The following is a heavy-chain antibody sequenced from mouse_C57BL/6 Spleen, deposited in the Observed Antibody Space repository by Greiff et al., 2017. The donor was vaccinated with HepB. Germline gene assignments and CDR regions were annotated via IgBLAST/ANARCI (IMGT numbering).Heavy chain of an antibody. V-gene: IGHV1-69*01. Sequence: QVQLQQPGAELVMPGASVKLSCKASGYTFTSYWMHWVKQRPGQGLEWIGEIDPSDSYTNYNQKFKGKSTLTVDKSSSTAYMQLSSLTSEDSSVYYCARRDDDAFDYWGQGTTLTVSS. CDR1: GYTFTSYW. CDR2: IDPSDSYT. D-gene: IGHD2-4*01. CDR3: ARRDDDAFDY. J-gene: IGHJ2*01.